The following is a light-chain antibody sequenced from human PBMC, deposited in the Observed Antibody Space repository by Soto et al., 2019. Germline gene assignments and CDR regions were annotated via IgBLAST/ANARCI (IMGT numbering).Light chain of an antibody. Sequence: DIPMNQAPATLSASIGDRVTITCRASQSISSGLAWYQQKPGKAAKLLIYDASKLESGVPSRYSASGSGTEFSLAMSSQHPNDFATYHCQEYDSLYLMLGEGTKV. CDR2: DAS. J-gene: IGKJ1*01. V-gene: IGKV1-5*01. CDR3: QEYDSLYLM. CDR1: QSISSG.